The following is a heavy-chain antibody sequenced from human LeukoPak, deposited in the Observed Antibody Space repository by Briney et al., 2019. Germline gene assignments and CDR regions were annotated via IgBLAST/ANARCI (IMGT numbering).Heavy chain of an antibody. Sequence: GGSLRLSCAVSGITLSNYGMSWVRQAPGKGLEWVAGISDSGGSTKYADSVKGRFTISRDNPKNTLYLQMNSLRAEDTEVYFCAKRGVVIRVILVGFHREAYYFESWGQGALVTVSS. CDR2: ISDSGGST. D-gene: IGHD3-22*01. V-gene: IGHV3-23*01. J-gene: IGHJ4*02. CDR1: GITLSNYG. CDR3: AKRGVVIRVILVGFHREAYYFES.